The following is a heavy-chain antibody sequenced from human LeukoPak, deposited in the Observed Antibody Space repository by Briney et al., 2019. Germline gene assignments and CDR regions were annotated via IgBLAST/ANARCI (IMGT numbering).Heavy chain of an antibody. D-gene: IGHD4-23*01. CDR3: ARVFGGNSLDH. J-gene: IGHJ4*02. CDR2: IYKSGTT. Sequence: SETLSLTCTVSLGSINNYYWSWIRQPAGKGLEWIGRIYKSGTTYYSPSLKSRVTMSIDTSKNQFSLQLSAVTAADTAIYYCARVFGGNSLDHWGQGTLVAVSS. CDR1: LGSINNYY. V-gene: IGHV4-4*07.